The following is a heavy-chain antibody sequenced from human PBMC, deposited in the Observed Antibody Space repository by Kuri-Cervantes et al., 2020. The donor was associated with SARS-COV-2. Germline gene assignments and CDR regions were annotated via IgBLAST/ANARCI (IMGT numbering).Heavy chain of an antibody. D-gene: IGHD4-17*01. J-gene: IGHJ4*02. CDR3: ARAHGDYSYFDY. Sequence: SETLSLTCAVYGGSFSGYYWSWIRQPPGKGLEWIGEINHSGSTNYNPSLKSRVTISVDTSKNQFSLKLSSVTAADTAVYYCARAHGDYSYFDYWGQGTLVTVSS. V-gene: IGHV4-34*01. CDR1: GGSFSGYY. CDR2: INHSGST.